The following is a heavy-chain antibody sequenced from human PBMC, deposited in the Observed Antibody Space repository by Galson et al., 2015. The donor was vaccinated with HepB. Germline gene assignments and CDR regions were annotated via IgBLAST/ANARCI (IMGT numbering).Heavy chain of an antibody. CDR2: ISYDGSNK. D-gene: IGHD6-13*01. J-gene: IGHJ4*02. CDR1: GFTFSSYG. CDR3: AKEDYLAAPGGPYYFDY. V-gene: IGHV3-30*18. Sequence: SLRLSCAASGFTFSSYGMHWVRQAPGKGLEWVAVISYDGSNKYYADSVKGRFTISRDNSKNTLYLQMNSLRAEDTAVYYCAKEDYLAAPGGPYYFDYWGQGTLVTVSS.